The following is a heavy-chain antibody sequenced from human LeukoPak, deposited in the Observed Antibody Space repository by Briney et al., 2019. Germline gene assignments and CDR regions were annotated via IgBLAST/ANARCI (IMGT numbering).Heavy chain of an antibody. CDR1: GYTFSEYN. CDR2: ISGYNGHT. CDR3: ARENDYGDYGGAFDT. V-gene: IGHV1-18*01. D-gene: IGHD4-17*01. J-gene: IGHJ3*02. Sequence: GASVKVSCKASGYTFSEYNFSWVRQVPGQGLEWLGWISGYNGHTKYAQKMQGRVTMTRDKSTSTVYMELRSLISDDTAIYCARENDYGDYGGAFDTWGQGTMVTVSS.